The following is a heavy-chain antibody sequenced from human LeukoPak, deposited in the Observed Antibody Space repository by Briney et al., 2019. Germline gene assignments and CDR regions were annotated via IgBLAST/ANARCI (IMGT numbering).Heavy chain of an antibody. J-gene: IGHJ4*02. D-gene: IGHD6-13*01. CDR3: ARGSWPYFFDY. CDR1: GYTFIDYY. V-gene: IGHV1-46*01. CDR2: INPRDGST. Sequence: ASVKVSCKASGYTFIDYYMHWVRQAPGQGLYWMGIINPRDGSTRYAQKFQGRVTMTRDTSSSTLYMEVSRLRSEDTAVYYCARGSWPYFFDYWGQGTLVTVSS.